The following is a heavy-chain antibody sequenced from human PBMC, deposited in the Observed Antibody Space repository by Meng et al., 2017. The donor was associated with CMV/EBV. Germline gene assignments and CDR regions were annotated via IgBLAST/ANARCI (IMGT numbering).Heavy chain of an antibody. CDR1: GYTFTGYY. J-gene: IGHJ4*02. D-gene: IGHD3-3*01. V-gene: IGHV1-2*02. CDR2: INPNSGGT. Sequence: ASVMVSCNASGYTFTGYYMHWVRQAPGQGLEWMGWINPNSGGTNYAQKFQGRVTMTRDTSISTAYMELSRLRSDDTAVYYCARDGVVFGVVTLFDYWGQGTLVTVSS. CDR3: ARDGVVFGVVTLFDY.